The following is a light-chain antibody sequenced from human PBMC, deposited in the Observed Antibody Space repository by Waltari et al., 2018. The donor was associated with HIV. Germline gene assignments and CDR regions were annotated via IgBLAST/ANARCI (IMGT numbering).Light chain of an antibody. CDR3: QSADSSGTHG. V-gene: IGLV3-25*03. CDR2: KDS. Sequence: SSELTQPPSVSVSPGQTARITCSGDALPKQYAYWYQQKPGQAPVLVIYKDSERPSGIPERFSGSSSGTTVTLTISGVQAEDEADYYCQSADSSGTHGFGGGTKLTVL. J-gene: IGLJ3*02. CDR1: ALPKQY.